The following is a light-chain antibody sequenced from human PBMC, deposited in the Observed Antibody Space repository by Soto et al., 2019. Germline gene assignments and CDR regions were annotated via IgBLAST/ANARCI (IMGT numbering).Light chain of an antibody. J-gene: IGKJ2*01. CDR1: QSISSSY. CDR3: QQYGGSPYT. CDR2: GVS. Sequence: EIVLTQSPGTLSLSPGEGATLSCRASQSISSSYLAWYQQKPGQAPRLLIYGVSSRAAGIPDRFSGSGSGTDFTLNISRLEPEDFAVYYCQQYGGSPYTFGQGTKLEI. V-gene: IGKV3-20*01.